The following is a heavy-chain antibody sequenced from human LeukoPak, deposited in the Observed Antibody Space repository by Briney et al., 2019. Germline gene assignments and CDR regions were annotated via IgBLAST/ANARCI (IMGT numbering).Heavy chain of an antibody. CDR3: ARGSHYDFWSGYPDY. CDR2: IGAYNGNT. V-gene: IGHV1-18*01. J-gene: IGHJ4*02. D-gene: IGHD3-3*01. Sequence: APVKISCKASGYTFTGYGISWVRQAPGQGLEWMGWIGAYNGNTNYAQKLQGRVTMTTDTSTSTAYMELRSLRSEYTAVYYCARGSHYDFWSGYPDYWGQGTLVTVSS. CDR1: GYTFTGYG.